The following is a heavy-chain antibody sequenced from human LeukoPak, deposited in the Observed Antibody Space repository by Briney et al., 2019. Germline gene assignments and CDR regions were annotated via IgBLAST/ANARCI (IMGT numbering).Heavy chain of an antibody. J-gene: IGHJ4*02. V-gene: IGHV3-9*03. CDR2: ISWNSGSI. CDR1: GFTFDDYA. D-gene: IGHD5-18*01. Sequence: GGSLRLSCAASGFTFDDYAMHWVRQAPGKGLEWVSGISWNSGSIGYADSVKGRFTISRDNAKNSLYLQMNSLRAEDMALYYCAKSGRYSYDGYFDYWGQGTLVTVSS. CDR3: AKSGRYSYDGYFDY.